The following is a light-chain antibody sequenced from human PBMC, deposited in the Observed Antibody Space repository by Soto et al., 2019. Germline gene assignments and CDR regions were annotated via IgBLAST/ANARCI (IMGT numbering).Light chain of an antibody. CDR3: QSYDSSLSGSYV. V-gene: IGLV1-40*01. Sequence: QSVLTQPPSLSGAPGQRVTISCTGSGSNIGAGYDVHWCQQLPGTAPKLLIYGNINRPSGVPDRFSGSKSGTSASLAITGLQAEDEADYYCQSYDSSLSGSYVFGTGTKLTVL. J-gene: IGLJ1*01. CDR2: GNI. CDR1: GSNIGAGYD.